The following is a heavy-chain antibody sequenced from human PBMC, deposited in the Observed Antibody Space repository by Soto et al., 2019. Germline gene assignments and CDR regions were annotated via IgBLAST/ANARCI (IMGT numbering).Heavy chain of an antibody. CDR2: IYWDDDK. Sequence: QITLKESGPTLVKPTQTLTLTCTFSGFSLSTSGVGVDWIRQPPGKALEWLALIYWDDDKRYSPSLKSRLTITKDTSKNQVVLTMTNMDPVDTATYYCAHRTIRRDGYSTGNFDYWGQGTLVTVSS. D-gene: IGHD4-4*01. J-gene: IGHJ4*02. CDR3: AHRTIRRDGYSTGNFDY. CDR1: GFSLSTSGVG. V-gene: IGHV2-5*02.